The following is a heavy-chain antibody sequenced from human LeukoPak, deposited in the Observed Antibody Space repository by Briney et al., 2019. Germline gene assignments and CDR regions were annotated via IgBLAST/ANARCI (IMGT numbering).Heavy chain of an antibody. V-gene: IGHV4-59*01. D-gene: IGHD3/OR15-3a*01. CDR3: AREVYGFSDY. Sequence: PSETLSLTCTVSGGSISSYYWSWIRQPPGKGLEWIGYIYYSGSTNYNPSLKSRVTISVVTSKNQFSLKLSSVTAADTAVYYCAREVYGFSDYWGQGTLVTVSS. CDR2: IYYSGST. J-gene: IGHJ4*02. CDR1: GGSISSYY.